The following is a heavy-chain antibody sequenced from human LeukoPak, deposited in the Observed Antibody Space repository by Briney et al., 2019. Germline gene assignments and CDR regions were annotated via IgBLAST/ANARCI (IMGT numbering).Heavy chain of an antibody. D-gene: IGHD3-3*01. J-gene: IGHJ4*02. CDR1: GFTFDDYA. Sequence: GGPLRLSCAASGFTFDDYAMHWVRQAPGKGLEWVSGISWNSGSIGYADSVKGRFTISRDNAKNSLYLQMNSLRAEDTALYYCAKAIRTGFLEWLPIFDYWGQGTLVTVSS. CDR2: ISWNSGSI. V-gene: IGHV3-9*01. CDR3: AKAIRTGFLEWLPIFDY.